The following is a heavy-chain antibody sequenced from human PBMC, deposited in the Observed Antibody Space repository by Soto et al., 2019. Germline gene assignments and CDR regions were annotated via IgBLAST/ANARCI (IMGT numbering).Heavy chain of an antibody. J-gene: IGHJ6*02. Sequence: ASVKASCKASGYTFTSYDINWVRQATGQGLEWMGWMNPNSGNTGYAQKFQGRVTMTRNTSISTAYMELSSLRSEDTAVYYCARQTVTGSYYCARVEMGYSSSWNLYYYYGMDVWGQGTTVTVS. CDR3: ARQTVTGSYYCARVEMGYSSSWNLYYYYGMDV. CDR1: GYTFTSYD. V-gene: IGHV1-8*01. D-gene: IGHD6-13*01. CDR2: MNPNSGNT.